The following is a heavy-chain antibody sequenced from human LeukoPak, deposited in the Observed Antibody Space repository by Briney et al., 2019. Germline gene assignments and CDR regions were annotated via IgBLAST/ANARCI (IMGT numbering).Heavy chain of an antibody. V-gene: IGHV1-18*04. D-gene: IGHD2-21*01. J-gene: IGHJ4*02. CDR3: ARGDFDFDS. Sequence: GASVKVSCKASGYTFITYGISWVRQAPGQGLEWMGWINPHTGDTKSEQILHDRVTLTTDPFTDTASMELRSLRSDDTAVYSCARGDFDFDSWGEGTLVTVS. CDR1: GYTFITYG. CDR2: INPHTGDT.